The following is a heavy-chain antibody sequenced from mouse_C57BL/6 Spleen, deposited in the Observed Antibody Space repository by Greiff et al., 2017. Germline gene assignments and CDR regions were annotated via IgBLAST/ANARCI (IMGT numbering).Heavy chain of an antibody. CDR2: INPNNGGT. D-gene: IGHD2-5*01. CDR3: ASYYSNPFAY. J-gene: IGHJ3*01. CDR1: GYTFTDYN. Sequence: VQLQQSGPELVKPGASVKIPCKASGYTFTDYNMDWVKQSHGKSLEWIGAINPNNGGTIYNQKFKGKATFTVDKSPSTAYMELRSLTSEDTAVYYCASYYSNPFAYWGQGTLVTVSA. V-gene: IGHV1-18*01.